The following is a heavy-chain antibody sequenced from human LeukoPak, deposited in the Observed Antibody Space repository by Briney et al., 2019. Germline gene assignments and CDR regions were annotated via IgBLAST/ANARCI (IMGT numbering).Heavy chain of an antibody. CDR3: TRDASRSPRIFVY. D-gene: IGHD3-10*01. V-gene: IGHV4-59*01. CDR1: GGSISGYH. Sequence: PSETLSLSCTVSGGSISGYHWTWIRQSPGKGLEWIGYMYYTGTTSYNPSLESRVTISADTSKNKFSLRLTSATAADTAVYYCTRDASRSPRIFVYWGQGLPATVSS. CDR2: MYYTGTT. J-gene: IGHJ4*02.